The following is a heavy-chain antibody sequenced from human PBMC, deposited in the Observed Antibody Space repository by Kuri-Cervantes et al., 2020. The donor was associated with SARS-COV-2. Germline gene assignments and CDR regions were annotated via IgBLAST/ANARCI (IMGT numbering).Heavy chain of an antibody. CDR1: GYTFTGYY. Sequence: ASVKVSCKASGYTFTGYYMHWVRQAPGQGLEWMGWINPNSGGTNYAQKFQGRVTMTRDTSISTAYMELSRLRSDDTAVYYCATTGLRGSYSQFDIWGQGTMVTVSS. CDR2: INPNSGGT. CDR3: ATTGLRGSYSQFDI. V-gene: IGHV1-2*02. D-gene: IGHD1-26*01. J-gene: IGHJ3*02.